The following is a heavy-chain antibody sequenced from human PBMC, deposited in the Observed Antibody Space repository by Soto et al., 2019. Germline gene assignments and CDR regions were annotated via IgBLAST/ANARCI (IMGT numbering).Heavy chain of an antibody. CDR3: ARAKGGFGETSDY. CDR2: INPNSGGT. D-gene: IGHD3-10*01. J-gene: IGHJ4*02. V-gene: IGHV1-2*02. CDR1: GYTFTGYY. Sequence: QVQLVQSGAEVKKPGASVKVSCKASGYTFTGYYMHWVRQAPGQGLEWMGWINPNSGGTNYAQKFQGMVTMTRGTSISTAYMELSRLTSDDTAVHYCARAKGGFGETSDYWGQGTLVTVSS.